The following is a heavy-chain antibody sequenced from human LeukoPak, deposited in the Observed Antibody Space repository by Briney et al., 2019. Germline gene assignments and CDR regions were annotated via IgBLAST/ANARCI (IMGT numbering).Heavy chain of an antibody. CDR3: ARESIDSGGYLGFDS. J-gene: IGHJ4*02. D-gene: IGHD3-22*01. CDR1: GFSFSTQR. Sequence: GGSLRLSCAASGFSFSTQRMHWVRQAPGKGLVWVSYINIDERITGYADSVKGRFTISRDNAKNTLYLQMNSLRAEDTAIYYCARESIDSGGYLGFDSWGQGTLVTVSS. CDR2: INIDERIT. V-gene: IGHV3-74*01.